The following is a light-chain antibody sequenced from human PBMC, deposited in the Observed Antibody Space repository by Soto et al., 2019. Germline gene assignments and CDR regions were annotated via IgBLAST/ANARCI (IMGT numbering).Light chain of an antibody. Sequence: IVLTQSPATRSVSPGERATLSCSSSQSVSSNLAWYQQKPGQAPRLLIYGASTRATGIPARFSGSGSGTEFTLTISSLQSEDFAVYYCQQYNNWPPATFAQGTRLEIK. J-gene: IGKJ5*01. CDR2: GAS. V-gene: IGKV3-15*01. CDR1: QSVSSN. CDR3: QQYNNWPPAT.